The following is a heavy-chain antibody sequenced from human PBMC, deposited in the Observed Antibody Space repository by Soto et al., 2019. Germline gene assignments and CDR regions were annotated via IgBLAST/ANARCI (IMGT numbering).Heavy chain of an antibody. CDR3: ARDRSVGATRYYGMDV. CDR2: IIPIFGTA. CDR1: GGTFSSYA. Sequence: SVKVSCKASGGTFSSYAISWVRQAPGQGLEWMGGIIPIFGTANYAQEFQGRVTITADESTSTAYMELSSLRSEDTAVYYCARDRSVGATRYYGMDVWGQGTTVTVSS. V-gene: IGHV1-69*13. D-gene: IGHD1-26*01. J-gene: IGHJ6*02.